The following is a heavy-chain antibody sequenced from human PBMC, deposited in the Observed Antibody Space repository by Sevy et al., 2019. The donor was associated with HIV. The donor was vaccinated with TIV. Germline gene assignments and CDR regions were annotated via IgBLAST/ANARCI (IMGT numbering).Heavy chain of an antibody. D-gene: IGHD5-18*01. CDR1: GYTFTSYG. CDR2: ISAYNGNT. V-gene: IGHV1-18*01. CDR3: ARGASNKDTAMPGGY. J-gene: IGHJ4*02. Sequence: ASVKVSCKASGYTFTSYGISWVRQAPGQGLEWMGWISAYNGNTNYAQKLQGRVTMTTDTSTSTAYMELRSLRSDDTAVPCCARGASNKDTAMPGGYWGQGTLVTVSS.